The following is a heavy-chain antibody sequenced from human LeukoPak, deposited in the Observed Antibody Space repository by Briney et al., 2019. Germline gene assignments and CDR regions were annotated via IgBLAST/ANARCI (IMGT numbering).Heavy chain of an antibody. Sequence: PSETLSLTCTVSGDSISSGSYYGSWIRQPAGKGLEWIGRIYTSGSTNYNPSLKSRVTISVDTSKNQFSLKLSSVTAADTAVYYCARYETGRWLHHNWFDPWGQGTLVTVSS. CDR1: GDSISSGSYY. D-gene: IGHD5-24*01. CDR2: IYTSGST. V-gene: IGHV4-61*02. J-gene: IGHJ5*02. CDR3: ARYETGRWLHHNWFDP.